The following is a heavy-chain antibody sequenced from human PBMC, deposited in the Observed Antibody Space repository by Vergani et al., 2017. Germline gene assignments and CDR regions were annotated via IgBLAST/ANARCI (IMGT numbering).Heavy chain of an antibody. Sequence: KGLEWIGYIYYSGSTKYNPSLKSRVTISVDTSKNQFSLKLSSVTAADTAVYYCARKRLGKQLTNWYFDLWGRGTLVTVSS. CDR3: ARKRLGKQLTNWYFDL. V-gene: IGHV4-59*12. CDR2: IYYSGST. J-gene: IGHJ2*01. D-gene: IGHD6-13*01.